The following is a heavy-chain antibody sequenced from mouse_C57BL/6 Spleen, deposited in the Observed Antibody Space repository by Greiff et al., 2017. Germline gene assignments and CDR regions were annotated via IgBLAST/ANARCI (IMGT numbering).Heavy chain of an antibody. V-gene: IGHV1-50*01. D-gene: IGHD3-3*01. Sequence: QVQLQQPGAELVKPGASVKLSCKASGYTFTSYWMPWVKQRPGQGLEWIGEIDPSDSYTNYNQKFKGKATLTVDTSSSTAYMQLSSLTSEDSAVYYCARGPRAYAMDYWGQGTSVTVSS. CDR2: IDPSDSYT. CDR1: GYTFTSYW. CDR3: ARGPRAYAMDY. J-gene: IGHJ4*01.